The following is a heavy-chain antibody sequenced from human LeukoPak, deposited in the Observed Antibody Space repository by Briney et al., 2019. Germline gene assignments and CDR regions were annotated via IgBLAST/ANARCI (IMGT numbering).Heavy chain of an antibody. V-gene: IGHV3-30*02. CDR1: GFTFSSYG. D-gene: IGHD3-10*01. Sequence: GGSLRLSCAASGFTFSSYGMQWVRQAPGKGLEWVAFIHYDGSNKYYANSVKGRFTISRDNSKNTLYLHMNSLRAEDTAVYYCAKDPIRGVRPYYFSSWGQGTLATVSS. J-gene: IGHJ4*02. CDR2: IHYDGSNK. CDR3: AKDPIRGVRPYYFSS.